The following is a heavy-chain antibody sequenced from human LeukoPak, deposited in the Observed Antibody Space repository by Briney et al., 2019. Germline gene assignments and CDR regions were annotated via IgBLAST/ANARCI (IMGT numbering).Heavy chain of an antibody. CDR3: ARKENVYYYFDY. J-gene: IGHJ4*02. Sequence: SETLSLTCAVSGGSIISSSYNWGWIRQPPGKGLEWIGTIYHSGTTYYNPSLKSRVTISVDTSKNQFFLKLSSVTAADTAVYYCARKENVYYYFDYWGQGTLVTVSS. CDR2: IYHSGTT. D-gene: IGHD3-10*01. CDR1: GGSIISSSYN. V-gene: IGHV4-39*01.